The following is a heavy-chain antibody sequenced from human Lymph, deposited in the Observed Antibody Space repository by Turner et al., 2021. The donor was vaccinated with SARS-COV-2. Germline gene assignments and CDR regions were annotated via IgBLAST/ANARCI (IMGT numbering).Heavy chain of an antibody. V-gene: IGHV3-30-3*02. J-gene: IGHJ6*02. D-gene: IGHD3-3*01. CDR1: GITFSSYA. Sequence: QVHLVEPGGAVVQPGGSLRLCCSSSGITFSSYAMHWVRKAPGKGMGWVTVISYDGSSKYYADSVKSRFTISRDNSKNTLYLQMNSLGAEDTAVDYCAKVRSIFGVVIGGMDVWGQGTTVTVSS. CDR3: AKVRSIFGVVIGGMDV. CDR2: ISYDGSSK.